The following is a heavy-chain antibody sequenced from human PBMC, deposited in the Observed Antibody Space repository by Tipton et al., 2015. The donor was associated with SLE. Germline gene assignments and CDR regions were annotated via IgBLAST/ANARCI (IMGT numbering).Heavy chain of an antibody. D-gene: IGHD7-27*01. J-gene: IGHJ3*02. CDR3: ASVPLGPDSAFDI. CDR2: IYTSGST. Sequence: QLVQSGGGLVQPGGSLRLSCTVSGGSISSGGYYWSWIRQHPGKGLEWIGYIYTSGSTNYNPSLKSRVTISVDTSKNQFSLKLSSVTAADTAVYYCASVPLGPDSAFDIWGQGTMVTVSS. CDR1: GGSISSGGYY. V-gene: IGHV4-61*08.